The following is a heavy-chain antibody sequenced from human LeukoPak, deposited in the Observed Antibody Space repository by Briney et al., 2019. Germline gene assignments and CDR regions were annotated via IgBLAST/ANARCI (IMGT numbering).Heavy chain of an antibody. Sequence: ASVKVSCKASGYTFSGYYMHWVRQAPGQGLEWMGIINPSGGSTSYAQKFQGRVTMTRDTSTSTVYMELSSLRSEDTAVYYCARDKMATILDYWGQGTLVTVSS. CDR3: ARDKMATILDY. V-gene: IGHV1-46*01. CDR2: INPSGGST. D-gene: IGHD5-24*01. J-gene: IGHJ4*02. CDR1: GYTFSGYY.